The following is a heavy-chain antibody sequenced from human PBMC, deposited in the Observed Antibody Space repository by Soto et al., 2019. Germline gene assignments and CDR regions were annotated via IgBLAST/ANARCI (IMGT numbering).Heavy chain of an antibody. D-gene: IGHD3-3*01. CDR2: IISKANSYAT. CDR3: TRPPYYDFWSGYYTGRDNYYYYMDV. J-gene: IGHJ6*03. CDR1: GFTFSGSA. Sequence: VQLVESGGGLVQPGGSLKLSCAASGFTFSGSAMHWVRQASGKGLEWVGRIISKANSYATAYAASVKGRFTISRDDSKNTAYLQMNSLKTDDTAVYYCTRPPYYDFWSGYYTGRDNYYYYMDVWGKGTTVTVSS. V-gene: IGHV3-73*01.